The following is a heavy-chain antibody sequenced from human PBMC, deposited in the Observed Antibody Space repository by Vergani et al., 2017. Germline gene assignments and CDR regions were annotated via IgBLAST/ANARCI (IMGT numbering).Heavy chain of an antibody. Sequence: EVQLVESGGGLVQPGGSLRLSCAASGFTVSSNYMSWVRQAPGKGLEWVSVIYSGGSTYYVDSVKGRFTISRDNSKNTLYLQMKSLRPEDTAVYYCAKEGGGYCSGGTCYPEYWGQGTLVIVSS. J-gene: IGHJ4*02. D-gene: IGHD2-15*01. V-gene: IGHV3-66*02. CDR2: IYSGGST. CDR3: AKEGGGYCSGGTCYPEY. CDR1: GFTVSSNY.